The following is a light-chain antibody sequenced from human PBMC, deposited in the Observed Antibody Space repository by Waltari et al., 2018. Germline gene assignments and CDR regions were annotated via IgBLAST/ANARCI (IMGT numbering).Light chain of an antibody. CDR1: QSIGRY. V-gene: IGKV3-20*01. J-gene: IGKJ1*01. Sequence: VVLTQSPGTLSLSPGERATLSCRASQSIGRYLVWYQQRPGQAPRLPIYAASTRATGIPDRFSGSGSGTDFTLTISRLEPEDFAVYYCQNHERLPATFGQGTKVEIK. CDR2: AAS. CDR3: QNHERLPAT.